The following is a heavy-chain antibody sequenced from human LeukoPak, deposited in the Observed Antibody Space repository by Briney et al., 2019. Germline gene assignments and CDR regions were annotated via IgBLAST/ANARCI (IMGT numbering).Heavy chain of an antibody. D-gene: IGHD2-21*02. J-gene: IGHJ4*02. V-gene: IGHV4-39*01. CDR3: ARQGRVVVTEGY. CDR1: GGSISSSTYY. CDR2: IYYSGNT. Sequence: PSETLSLTCTVSGGSISSSTYYWGWIRQPPGKGLEWIGSIYYSGNTYYNPSLKSRVTMSVDTSKNQFSLKLSSVTAADTAVYYCARQGRVVVTEGYWGQGTLVTVSS.